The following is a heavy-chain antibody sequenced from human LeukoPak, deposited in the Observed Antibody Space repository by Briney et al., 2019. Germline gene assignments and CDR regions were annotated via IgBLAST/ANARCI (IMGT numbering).Heavy chain of an antibody. V-gene: IGHV3-7*01. CDR2: IKQDGSEK. CDR1: GFTFSSYW. Sequence: GGSLRLSCAASGFTFSSYWMSWVRQAPGKGLEWVANIKQDGSEKYYVDSVKGRFTISRDNAKNSLYLQMNSLRAEDTAVYYCARGSGPPIKNWNWEQRAFDIWGQGTMVTVSS. J-gene: IGHJ3*02. D-gene: IGHD1-7*01. CDR3: ARGSGPPIKNWNWEQRAFDI.